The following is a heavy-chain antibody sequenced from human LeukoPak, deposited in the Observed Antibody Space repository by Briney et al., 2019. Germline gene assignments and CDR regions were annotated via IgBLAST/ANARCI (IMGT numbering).Heavy chain of an antibody. J-gene: IGHJ4*02. CDR1: GFSFSSSP. CDR2: ISSSGGDT. D-gene: IGHD4-23*01. CDR3: AKKNSGLHPFDF. V-gene: IGHV3-23*01. Sequence: GGSLRLSCAVSGFSFSSSPMSWVRQAPGKGLEWVSGISSSGGDTPYADSVKGRFTISRDNSKNTLYLQMNSLRVEDTVVYYCAKKNSGLHPFDFWGQGTLVTVSS.